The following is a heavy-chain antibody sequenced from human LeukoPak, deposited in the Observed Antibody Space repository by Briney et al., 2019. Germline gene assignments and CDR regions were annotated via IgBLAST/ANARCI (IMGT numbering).Heavy chain of an antibody. J-gene: IGHJ4*02. D-gene: IGHD5-18*01. CDR1: GFTFNSYS. CDR3: ARASGDIVETATMGSY. V-gene: IGHV3-21*01. Sequence: GGSLRLSCAASGFTFNSYSMNWIRQAPGKGLEWVSSISSSSSSIYYADSVKGRFTISRDNAKNSLYLQMNSLRAEDTAVYYCARASGDIVETATMGSYWGQGTLVTVSS. CDR2: ISSSSSSI.